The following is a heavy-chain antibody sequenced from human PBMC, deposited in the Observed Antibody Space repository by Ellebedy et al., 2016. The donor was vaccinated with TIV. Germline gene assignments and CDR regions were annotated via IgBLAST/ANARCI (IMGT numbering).Heavy chain of an antibody. Sequence: AASVKVSCKASGGSFSSYAITWVRQDPGQGLEWMGGIIAISGTANYAQKFQGRITITADESTSTAYMDLRSLRPEDTAVYYCARTVVTAIHHYYYGLDVWGQGTTVTVSS. CDR3: ARTVVTAIHHYYYGLDV. J-gene: IGHJ6*02. CDR1: GGSFSSYA. CDR2: IIAISGTA. V-gene: IGHV1-69*13. D-gene: IGHD2-21*02.